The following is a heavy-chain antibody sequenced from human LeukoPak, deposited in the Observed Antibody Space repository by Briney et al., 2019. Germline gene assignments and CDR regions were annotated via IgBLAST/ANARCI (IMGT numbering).Heavy chain of an antibody. D-gene: IGHD6-13*01. CDR1: GGSISSYY. V-gene: IGHV4-59*01. CDR2: IYYSGST. J-gene: IGHJ4*02. Sequence: SETLSLTCTVPGGSISSYYWSWIRQPPGKGLEWIGYIYYSGSTNYNPSLKSRVTISVDTSKNQFSLKLSSVTAADTAVYYCARGGIAAAGSVDYWGQGTLATVSS. CDR3: ARGGIAAAGSVDY.